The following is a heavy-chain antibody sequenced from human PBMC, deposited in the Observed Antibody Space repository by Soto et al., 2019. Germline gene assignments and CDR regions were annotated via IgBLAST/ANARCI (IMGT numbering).Heavy chain of an antibody. CDR3: VRGIMVYAIPTYFDN. CDR1: GGSIRSGGFH. J-gene: IGHJ4*02. Sequence: QVQLQESGPGLVKPSQTLSLTCTVSGGSIRSGGFHWSWIRQHPEKGLDWIGYIYYRGGTYYNPSLKTRLTISIDTSNNLFSLKLRSGTAADTAVYYCVRGIMVYAIPTYFDNWGQGTLLTVSS. D-gene: IGHD2-8*01. V-gene: IGHV4-31*03. CDR2: IYYRGGT.